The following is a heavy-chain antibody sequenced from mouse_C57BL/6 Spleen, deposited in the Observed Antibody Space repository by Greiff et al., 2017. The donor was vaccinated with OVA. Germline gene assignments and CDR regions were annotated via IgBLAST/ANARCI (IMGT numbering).Heavy chain of an antibody. CDR1: GYTFTSYW. CDR2: IDPSDSYT. Sequence: QVQLQQSGAELVKPGASVKLSCKASGYTFTSYWMQWVKQRPGQGLEWIGEIDPSDSYTNYNQKFKGKATLTVDTSSSTAYMQLSSLTSEDSAVYYCASYGSSQFAYWGQGTLVTVSA. D-gene: IGHD1-1*01. CDR3: ASYGSSQFAY. V-gene: IGHV1-50*01. J-gene: IGHJ3*01.